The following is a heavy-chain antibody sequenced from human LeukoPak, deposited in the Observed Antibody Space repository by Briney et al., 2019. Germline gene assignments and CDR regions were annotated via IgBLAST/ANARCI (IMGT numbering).Heavy chain of an antibody. Sequence: SETLSLTCTVSGGSISSYYWSWIRQPPGKGLEWIGYIYYSGSTNYNPSLKSRVTISVDTSKNQFSLKLSSVTAADTAVYYCARVVSLSRNYYYYGMDVWGQGTTVTVSS. D-gene: IGHD2/OR15-2a*01. J-gene: IGHJ6*02. CDR3: ARVVSLSRNYYYYGMDV. V-gene: IGHV4-59*08. CDR1: GGSISSYY. CDR2: IYYSGST.